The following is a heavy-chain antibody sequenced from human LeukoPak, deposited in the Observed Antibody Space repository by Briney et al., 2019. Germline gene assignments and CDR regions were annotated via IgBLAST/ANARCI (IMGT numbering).Heavy chain of an antibody. Sequence: PSETLSLTCTVSGDSISSPSYYWGWIRQPPGKGLEWIGSIYHSGSTYYNPSLKSRVTMSVDTSKNQFSLKLSSVTAADTAVYYCARVRSSPNWFDPWGQGTLVTVSS. J-gene: IGHJ5*02. CDR2: IYHSGST. CDR1: GDSISSPSYY. CDR3: ARVRSSPNWFDP. D-gene: IGHD6-13*01. V-gene: IGHV4-39*07.